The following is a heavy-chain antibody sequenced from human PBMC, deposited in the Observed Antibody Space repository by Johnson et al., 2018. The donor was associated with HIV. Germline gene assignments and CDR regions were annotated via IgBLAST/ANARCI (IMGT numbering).Heavy chain of an antibody. J-gene: IGHJ3*02. D-gene: IGHD3-3*01. V-gene: IGHV3-66*02. CDR1: GFAFKRHR. CDR3: AREFARFLEWFQTDGRAFDI. Sequence: VQLVESGGGLVQPAGSLRLSSVASGFAFKRHRINWVRQVAGKGLEWVSVLYSGGSRYYADSVKGRFTISRDNSKNTLYLQMNSLRAEDTAVYYCAREFARFLEWFQTDGRAFDIWGQGTMVTVSS. CDR2: LYSGGSR.